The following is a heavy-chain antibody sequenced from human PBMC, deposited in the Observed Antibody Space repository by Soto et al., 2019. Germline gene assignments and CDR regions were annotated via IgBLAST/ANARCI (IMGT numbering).Heavy chain of an antibody. D-gene: IGHD3-3*01. J-gene: IGHJ6*02. CDR2: IRSEAYGGTT. V-gene: IGHV3-49*03. Sequence: GGSLRLSCTASGFTFGDYAMSWFRQAPGKGLEWVGFIRSEAYGGTTEYAASVKGRFTISRDDSKSIAYLQMNSLKTEDTAVYYCTSHDFWSGYVYYGMDVWGQGTTVTVSS. CDR1: GFTFGDYA. CDR3: TSHDFWSGYVYYGMDV.